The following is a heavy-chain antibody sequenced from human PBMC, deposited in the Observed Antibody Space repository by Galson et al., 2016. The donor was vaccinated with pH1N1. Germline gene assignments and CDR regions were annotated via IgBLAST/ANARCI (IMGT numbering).Heavy chain of an antibody. CDR3: ARDRGFLSVKTSAFHM. V-gene: IGHV3-7*03. CDR2: IKQDGSEK. Sequence: SLRLSCAASGFTFSRYWMSWVRQAPGKGLEWVASIKQDGSEKNYVDSVKGRFTVSRDNAKNSLYLQMNSLRGGDTAVYYCARDRGFLSVKTSAFHMWGQGTMVTVSS. J-gene: IGHJ3*02. CDR1: GFTFSRYW. D-gene: IGHD3-10*01.